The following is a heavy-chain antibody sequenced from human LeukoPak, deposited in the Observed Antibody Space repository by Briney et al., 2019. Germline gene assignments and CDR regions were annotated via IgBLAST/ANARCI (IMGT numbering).Heavy chain of an antibody. V-gene: IGHV1-18*01. CDR2: ISTYNGDT. Sequence: ASVKVPCKASGYTFANYDINWVRQAPGQGLEWMGWISTYNGDTDYAQKLQGRVTMTTNTSTSTAYMELRSLRSDDTAVYYCARDHSHDYWGQGTLVTVSS. J-gene: IGHJ4*02. CDR3: ARDHSHDY. CDR1: GYTFANYD.